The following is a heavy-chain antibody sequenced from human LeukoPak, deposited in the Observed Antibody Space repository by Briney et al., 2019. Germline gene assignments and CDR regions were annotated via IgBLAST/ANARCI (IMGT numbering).Heavy chain of an antibody. D-gene: IGHD2-2*01. CDR1: GFTFSNAW. CDR2: TSYDGSNK. Sequence: PGGSLRLSCAASGFTFSNAWMSWVRQAPGKGLEWVAVTSYDGSNKYNADSVKGRFTISRDNSKNTLYLQMNSLRAEDTAVYYCARGIVVVPAALSELGYFDYWGQGTLVTVSS. V-gene: IGHV3-30-3*01. J-gene: IGHJ4*02. CDR3: ARGIVVVPAALSELGYFDY.